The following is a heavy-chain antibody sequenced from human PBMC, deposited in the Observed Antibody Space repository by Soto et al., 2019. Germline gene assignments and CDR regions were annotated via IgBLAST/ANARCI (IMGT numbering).Heavy chain of an antibody. CDR3: ARRGRTVLRFLEWFN. CDR2: INHSGST. Sequence: PSETLSLTCAVYGGSFSGYYWSWIRQPPGKGLEWIGEINHSGSTNYNPSLKSRVTISVDTSKNQFSLKLSSVTAADTAVYYCARRGRTVLRFLEWFNWGQGTLVTVSS. D-gene: IGHD3-3*01. CDR1: GGSFSGYY. V-gene: IGHV4-34*01. J-gene: IGHJ4*02.